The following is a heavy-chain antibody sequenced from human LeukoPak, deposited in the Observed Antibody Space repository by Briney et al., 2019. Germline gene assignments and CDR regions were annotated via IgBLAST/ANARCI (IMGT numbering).Heavy chain of an antibody. D-gene: IGHD2-21*02. V-gene: IGHV3-53*01. CDR3: ARAAMTSPQTYYYYYNMDV. CDR1: GFTVSSNY. J-gene: IGHJ6*03. CDR2: IYGGGTT. Sequence: GGSLRLSCAASGFTVSSNYMSWVRQAPGKGLEWVSVIYGGGTTYYADSVKGRFTISRDNSKNTLYLQMNSLRAEDTAVYYCARAAMTSPQTYYYYYNMDVWGEGTTVTVSS.